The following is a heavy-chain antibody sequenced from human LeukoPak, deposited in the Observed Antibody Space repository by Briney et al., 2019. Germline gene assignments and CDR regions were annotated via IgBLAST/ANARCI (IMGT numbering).Heavy chain of an antibody. V-gene: IGHV4-59*08. D-gene: IGHD5-12*01. J-gene: IGHJ4*02. Sequence: PSETLSLTCTVSGGSISSYYWSWIRQPPGKGLEWIGYIYYSGSTNYNPSLKSRVTISVDTSKNQFSLKLSSVTAADTAVYYCARVARYSGYPPVDWGQGTLVTVSS. CDR1: GGSISSYY. CDR3: ARVARYSGYPPVD. CDR2: IYYSGST.